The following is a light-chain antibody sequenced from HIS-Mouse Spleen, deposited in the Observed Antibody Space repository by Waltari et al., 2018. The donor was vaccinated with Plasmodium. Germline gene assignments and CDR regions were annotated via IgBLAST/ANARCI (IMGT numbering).Light chain of an antibody. V-gene: IGLV3-9*01. Sequence: SYELTQPLSVSVALGQTARITWGGNNIGSKNVHWYQRKPGQAPVLVIYRDSNRPSGIPERFSGSNSGNTATLTISRAQAGDEADYYCQVWDSSTVFGGGTKLTVL. CDR3: QVWDSSTV. CDR1: NIGSKN. J-gene: IGLJ3*02. CDR2: RDS.